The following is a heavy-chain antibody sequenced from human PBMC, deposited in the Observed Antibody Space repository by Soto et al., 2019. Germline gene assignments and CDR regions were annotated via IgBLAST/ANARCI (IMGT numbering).Heavy chain of an antibody. D-gene: IGHD2-21*02. CDR3: ARGVTYGFDA. CDR2: MTSDSKTI. V-gene: IGHV3-48*01. CDR1: GFSFSIYS. Sequence: GGSLRLSCEASGFSFSIYSMNWVRQAPGKGLGWVSYMTSDSKTIHYADSVKGRFTIFRDNAKNSLYLQMNSLRAEDTAVYYCARGVTYGFDAWGQGTMVTVSS. J-gene: IGHJ3*01.